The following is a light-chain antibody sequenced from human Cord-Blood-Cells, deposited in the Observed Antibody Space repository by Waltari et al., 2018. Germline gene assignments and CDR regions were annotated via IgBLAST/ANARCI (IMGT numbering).Light chain of an antibody. CDR3: QQRSNWPPPYT. J-gene: IGKJ2*01. CDR1: QSVSSY. CDR2: DAS. V-gene: IGKV3-11*01. Sequence: EIVLPQSPATLSLSPGERATLPCRASQSVSSYLAWYQQKPGQAPRLLIYDASNRATGIPARFSGSGSGTDFTLTISSLEPEDFAVYYCQQRSNWPPPYTFGQGTKLEIK.